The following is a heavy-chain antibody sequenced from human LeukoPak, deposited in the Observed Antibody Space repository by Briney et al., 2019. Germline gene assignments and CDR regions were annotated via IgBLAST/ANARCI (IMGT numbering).Heavy chain of an antibody. CDR2: ISYDGSNK. CDR3: DYYFDY. V-gene: IGHV3-30-3*01. J-gene: IGHJ4*02. CDR1: AFTFISHA. Sequence: GGSLRLSCAASAFTFISHAMHWVRQAPGKGLEWVAVISYDGSNKYYADSVKGRFTISRDNSKNTLSLQMNSLRAEVIVDRLPDYYFDYWGQGTLVTVSS. D-gene: IGHD3-16*02.